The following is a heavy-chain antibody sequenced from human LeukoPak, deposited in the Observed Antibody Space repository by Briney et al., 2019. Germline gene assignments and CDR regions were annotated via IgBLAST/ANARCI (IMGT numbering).Heavy chain of an antibody. V-gene: IGHV3-30*04. J-gene: IGHJ4*02. CDR3: ARDPNYYFDY. CDR2: IPYDGSNK. Sequence: GRSLRLSCAASGFTFSSYAMHWVRQAPGKGLEWVAVIPYDGSNKYYADSVKGRFTISRDNSKNTLYLQMNSLRAEDTAVYYCARDPNYYFDYWGQGTLVTVSS. D-gene: IGHD5-24*01. CDR1: GFTFSSYA.